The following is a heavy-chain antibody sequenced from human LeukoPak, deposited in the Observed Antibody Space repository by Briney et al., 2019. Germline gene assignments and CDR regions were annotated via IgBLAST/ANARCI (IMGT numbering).Heavy chain of an antibody. Sequence: TGGSLRLSCAASGFTFDDYAMHWVRQAPGKGLEWVSGISWNSGSIGYADSVKGRFTISRDNAKNSLYLQMNSLRAEDTALYYCAKVLWFGESAFDYWGQGTLVTVSS. CDR3: AKVLWFGESAFDY. D-gene: IGHD3-10*01. V-gene: IGHV3-9*01. J-gene: IGHJ4*02. CDR1: GFTFDDYA. CDR2: ISWNSGSI.